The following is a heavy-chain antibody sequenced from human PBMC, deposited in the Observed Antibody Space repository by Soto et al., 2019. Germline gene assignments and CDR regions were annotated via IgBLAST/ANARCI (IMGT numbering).Heavy chain of an antibody. Sequence: QVQLVESGGGVVQPGRSLRLSCTASGFIFSSYGMHWVRQAPGKGLEWVAVIRYDGSREYYADSVKGRFTISRDNSEKSLFLKTNRLRGKETAVYYCARVKHTGVAYDSPFDYWGQGTLVPVSS. CDR2: IRYDGSRE. V-gene: IGHV3-33*01. J-gene: IGHJ4*02. D-gene: IGHD3-3*01. CDR1: GFIFSSYG. CDR3: ARVKHTGVAYDSPFDY.